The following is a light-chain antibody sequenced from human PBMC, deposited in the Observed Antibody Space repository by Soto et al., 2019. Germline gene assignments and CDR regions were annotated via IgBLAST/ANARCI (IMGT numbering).Light chain of an antibody. Sequence: DIQMTQSPSTLSASVGDRVTITCRASQSISSWLAWYQQKPGKAPKLLIYKASILESGVPSRFSGSGSGTEFTLTISSLQPDDFAQYDCQQYKRLYTFGQGTKLEIK. CDR3: QQYKRLYT. V-gene: IGKV1-5*03. CDR2: KAS. CDR1: QSISSW. J-gene: IGKJ2*01.